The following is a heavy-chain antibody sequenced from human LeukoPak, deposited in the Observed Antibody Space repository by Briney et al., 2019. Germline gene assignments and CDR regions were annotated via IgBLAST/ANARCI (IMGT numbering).Heavy chain of an antibody. CDR3: ARERWLGLDFDP. Sequence: KPSETLSLTCAVYGGSFSGYYWSWIRQPPGKGLEWIGEINHSGSTNYNPSLKSRVTISVDTSKNQFSLKLSSVTAADTAVYYCARERWLGLDFDPWGQGTLVTVSS. CDR1: GGSFSGYY. D-gene: IGHD5-24*01. J-gene: IGHJ5*02. V-gene: IGHV4-34*01. CDR2: INHSGST.